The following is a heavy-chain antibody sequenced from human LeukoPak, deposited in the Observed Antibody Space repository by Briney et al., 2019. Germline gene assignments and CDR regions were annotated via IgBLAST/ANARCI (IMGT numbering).Heavy chain of an antibody. D-gene: IGHD3-3*01. J-gene: IGHJ4*02. CDR2: IRHDGSNE. CDR1: GFSFSNFG. Sequence: PGGSLRLSSTTSGFSFSNFGMHWVRQAPDKGLEWLAFIRHDGSNEYSADSVKGRFTISRDNSRSTLFLQMDNLRSEDTAIYYCARDLGIFGDFDYWGQGTLVIVSS. V-gene: IGHV3-30*02. CDR3: ARDLGIFGDFDY.